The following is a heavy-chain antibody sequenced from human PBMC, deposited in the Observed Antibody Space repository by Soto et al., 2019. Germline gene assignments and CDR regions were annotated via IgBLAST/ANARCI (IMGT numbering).Heavy chain of an antibody. CDR2: IVVGSGNT. Sequence: SVKVSCKASGFTFTSSAVQWVRQARGQRLEWIGWIVVGSGNTNYAQKFQERVTITRDMSTSTAYMELSSLRSEDTAVYYCAASSPGLKQLVAYYYYGMDIWGQGTTVTVSS. CDR3: AASSPGLKQLVAYYYYGMDI. V-gene: IGHV1-58*01. D-gene: IGHD6-6*01. CDR1: GFTFTSSA. J-gene: IGHJ6*02.